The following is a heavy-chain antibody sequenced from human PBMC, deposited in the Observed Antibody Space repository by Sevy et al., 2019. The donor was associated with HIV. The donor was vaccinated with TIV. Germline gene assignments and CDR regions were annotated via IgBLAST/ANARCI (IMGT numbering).Heavy chain of an antibody. J-gene: IGHJ3*02. CDR3: ARGRGTYDSGGYYSPTCFDI. V-gene: IGHV3-13*01. CDR1: GFTFSSYD. Sequence: GGSLRLSCAASGFTFSSYDMHWVRQATGKGLEWVSAIGTAGDTYYPGSVKGRFTISRENAKNSLYLQMNSLRAGDTAVYYCARGRGTYDSGGYYSPTCFDIWGQGTMVTVSS. D-gene: IGHD3-22*01. CDR2: IGTAGDT.